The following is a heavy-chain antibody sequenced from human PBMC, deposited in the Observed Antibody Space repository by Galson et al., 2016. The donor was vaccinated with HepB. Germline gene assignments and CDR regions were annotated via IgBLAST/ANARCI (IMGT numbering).Heavy chain of an antibody. CDR2: ISGNGVST. CDR3: AKEVRSSNWFED. Sequence: SLRLSCAASGFTFSNYALSWVRQAPGKGLEWVSAISGNGVSTYYADSVKGRFTISRDNSKNTLYLQVNSLRADDTAVYYCAKEVRSSNWFEDWGQGTLVTVSS. V-gene: IGHV3-23*01. D-gene: IGHD6-13*01. J-gene: IGHJ5*02. CDR1: GFTFSNYA.